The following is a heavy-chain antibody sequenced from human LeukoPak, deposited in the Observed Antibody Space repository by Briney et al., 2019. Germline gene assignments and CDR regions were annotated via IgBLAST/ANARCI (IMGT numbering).Heavy chain of an antibody. D-gene: IGHD3-22*01. CDR3: AKPFTMIVVVTSAFDY. J-gene: IGHJ4*02. CDR2: ISASGSST. V-gene: IGHV3-23*01. CDR1: RFTFSSYA. Sequence: GGSLRLSCAASRFTFSSYAMSWVRQAPGKGLEWVSGISASGSSTYYADSVQGRFTISRDNSKNTLYLQMNSLRAEDTAVYYCAKPFTMIVVVTSAFDYWGQGTLVTVSS.